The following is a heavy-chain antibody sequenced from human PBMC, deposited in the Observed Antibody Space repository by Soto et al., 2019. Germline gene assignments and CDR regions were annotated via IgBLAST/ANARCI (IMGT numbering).Heavy chain of an antibody. CDR2: ISSSSSYI. J-gene: IGHJ4*02. CDR3: ARDIVRGSSSWYEVLAFDY. V-gene: IGHV3-21*01. Sequence: PGGSLRLSCAASGFTFSSYSMNWVRQAPGKGLEWVSSISSSSSYIYYADSVKGRFTISRDNAKNSLYLQMNSLRAEDTAVYYCARDIVRGSSSWYEVLAFDYWGQGTLVTVSS. CDR1: GFTFSSYS. D-gene: IGHD6-13*01.